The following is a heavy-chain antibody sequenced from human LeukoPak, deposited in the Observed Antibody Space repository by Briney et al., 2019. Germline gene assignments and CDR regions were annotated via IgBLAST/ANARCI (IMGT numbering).Heavy chain of an antibody. CDR1: GFTFSSYG. CDR2: IRYDGSNK. D-gene: IGHD2-2*01. V-gene: IGHV3-30*02. CDR3: AKEPLGYCSSTSCHIDY. J-gene: IGHJ4*02. Sequence: GGSLRLSCAASGFTFSSYGMHWVRQAPGKGLEWVAFIRYDGSNKYYADSVKGRFTISRDNSKNTLYLQMNSLRAEDTAVYYCAKEPLGYCSSTSCHIDYWGQGTLVTVSS.